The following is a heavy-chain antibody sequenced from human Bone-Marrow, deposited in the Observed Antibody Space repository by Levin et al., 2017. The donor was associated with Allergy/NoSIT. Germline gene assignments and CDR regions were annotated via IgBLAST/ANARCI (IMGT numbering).Heavy chain of an antibody. Sequence: QAGGSLRLSCAASGFVFSSFEMMWVRQAPGKGLEWVAYIGNSGERKFSADSVKGRFTISRDNANNLLFLHMSSLRVEDTATYHCVPRHPHFVSLSFDYWGRGTLVTVSS. V-gene: IGHV3-48*03. CDR3: VPRHPHFVSLSFDY. CDR1: GFVFSSFE. J-gene: IGHJ4*02. D-gene: IGHD3-16*02. CDR2: IGNSGERK.